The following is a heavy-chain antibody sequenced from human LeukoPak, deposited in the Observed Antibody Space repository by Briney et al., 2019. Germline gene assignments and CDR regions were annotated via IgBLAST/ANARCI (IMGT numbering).Heavy chain of an antibody. CDR3: ARDLGGDYYDSSGYYLEIPNNWFDP. CDR2: IYTSGST. Sequence: SETLSLTCTVSGGSISSYYWSWIRQPAGKGLEWIGRIYTSGSTNYNTSLKSRVTMSVDTSKNQFSLKLSSVTAADTAVYYCARDLGGDYYDSSGYYLEIPNNWFDPWGQGTLVTVSS. V-gene: IGHV4-4*07. J-gene: IGHJ5*02. CDR1: GGSISSYY. D-gene: IGHD3-22*01.